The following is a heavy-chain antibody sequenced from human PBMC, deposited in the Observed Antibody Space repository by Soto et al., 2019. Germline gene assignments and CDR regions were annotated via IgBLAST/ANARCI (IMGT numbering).Heavy chain of an antibody. CDR1: GYTFTGYY. D-gene: IGHD6-19*01. J-gene: IGHJ6*02. CDR3: ARVGMDSSGPERRYGMDV. Sequence: ASVKVSCKASGYTFTGYYMHWVRQAPGQGLEWMGWINPNSGGTNYAQKFQGWVTMTRDTSISTAYMELSRLRSYDTAVYYCARVGMDSSGPERRYGMDVWGQGTTVTVSS. V-gene: IGHV1-2*04. CDR2: INPNSGGT.